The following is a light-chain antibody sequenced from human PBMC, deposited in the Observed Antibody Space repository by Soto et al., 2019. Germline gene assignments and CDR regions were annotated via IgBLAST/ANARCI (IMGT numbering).Light chain of an antibody. Sequence: DIQMTQSPSSLSASVGDRVTITCRASQSISSYLNWYQQKPGKAPNLLIYAASSLQSGVPSRFSGSGSGTDFTLTISSLQPADFATYYCPQSYSTPTTFGQGTRLEIK. CDR2: AAS. V-gene: IGKV1-39*01. J-gene: IGKJ5*01. CDR3: PQSYSTPTT. CDR1: QSISSY.